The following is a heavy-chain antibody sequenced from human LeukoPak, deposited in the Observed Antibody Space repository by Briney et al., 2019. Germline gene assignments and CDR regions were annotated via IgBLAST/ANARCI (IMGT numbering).Heavy chain of an antibody. D-gene: IGHD3-22*01. Sequence: GGSLRLSCVVSGFTFNRCWMNWVRQAPGKGLEWVSSISSSSSYIYYADSVKGRFTISRDNAKNSLYLQMNSLRAEDTAVYYCARDVYYYDSSGSDYWGQGTLVTVSS. CDR2: ISSSSSYI. V-gene: IGHV3-21*01. CDR1: GFTFNRCW. J-gene: IGHJ4*02. CDR3: ARDVYYYDSSGSDY.